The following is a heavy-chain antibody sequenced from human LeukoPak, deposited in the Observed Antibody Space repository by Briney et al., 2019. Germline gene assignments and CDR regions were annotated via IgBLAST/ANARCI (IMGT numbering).Heavy chain of an antibody. Sequence: GGSLRLSCAASGFNFDEYAMHWVRQAPGKGLEWVSGISWNSGSIGYADSVKGRFTISRDNAKNSLYLQMNSLRAEDTALYYCAKGGSGYYYPIDYWGQGTLVTVSS. CDR2: ISWNSGSI. CDR1: GFNFDEYA. V-gene: IGHV3-9*01. D-gene: IGHD3-22*01. J-gene: IGHJ4*02. CDR3: AKGGSGYYYPIDY.